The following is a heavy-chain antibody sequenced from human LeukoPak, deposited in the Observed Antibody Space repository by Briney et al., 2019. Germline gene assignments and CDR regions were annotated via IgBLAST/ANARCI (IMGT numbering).Heavy chain of an antibody. CDR2: ISGGGGST. CDR3: ARGPYDSSGYYLDY. Sequence: RGSLRLSCAASGFTFSSYAMSWVRQAPGKGLEWVSTISGGGGSTFYADSVKGRFTISRDNSKNTLYLQMNSLRAEDTAVYYCARGPYDSSGYYLDYWGQGTLVTVSS. V-gene: IGHV3-23*01. D-gene: IGHD3-22*01. J-gene: IGHJ4*02. CDR1: GFTFSSYA.